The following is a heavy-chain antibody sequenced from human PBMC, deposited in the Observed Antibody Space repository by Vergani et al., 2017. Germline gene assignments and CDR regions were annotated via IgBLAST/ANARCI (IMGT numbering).Heavy chain of an antibody. J-gene: IGHJ6*03. D-gene: IGHD4-17*01. CDR1: GYSFTSYW. CDR3: ARQTVTTPFYYYYYMDV. V-gene: IGHV5-10-1*03. Sequence: EVQLVQSGAEVKKPGESLRISCKGSGYSFTSYWISWVRQMPGKGLEWMGRIDPSDSYTNYSPSFQGHGTISADKSISTAYLQWSSLKASDTAMYYCARQTVTTPFYYYYYMDVWGKGTTVTVSS. CDR2: IDPSDSYT.